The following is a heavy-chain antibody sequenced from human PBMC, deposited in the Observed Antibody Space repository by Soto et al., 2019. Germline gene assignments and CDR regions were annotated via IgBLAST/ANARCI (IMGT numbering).Heavy chain of an antibody. V-gene: IGHV4-59*01. CDR3: ARESDYSNKLDV. D-gene: IGHD4-4*01. Sequence: QVQLQESGPGLVKPSETLSLTCTVSGGSISSYYWNWIRQPPGKGLEWIGYIDDSGTTNYNPSLKSRVTISVDLSKNQFPLRLSSVTAADTAVYYCARESDYSNKLDVWGKGTTVTVSS. CDR1: GGSISSYY. CDR2: IDDSGTT. J-gene: IGHJ6*04.